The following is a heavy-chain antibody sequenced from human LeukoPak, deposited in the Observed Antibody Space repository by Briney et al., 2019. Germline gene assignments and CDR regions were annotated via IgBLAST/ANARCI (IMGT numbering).Heavy chain of an antibody. CDR1: GFTFGSYW. D-gene: IGHD3-22*01. V-gene: IGHV3-7*01. Sequence: GGSLRLSCAASGFTFGSYWMSWVRQAPGKGLEWVANIKQDGSEKYYADSVKGRFTISRDNAKNSVYLQMNSLRAEDTAVYYCASGYYYDSSGPPDYFDYWGQGTLVTVPS. J-gene: IGHJ4*02. CDR2: IKQDGSEK. CDR3: ASGYYYDSSGPPDYFDY.